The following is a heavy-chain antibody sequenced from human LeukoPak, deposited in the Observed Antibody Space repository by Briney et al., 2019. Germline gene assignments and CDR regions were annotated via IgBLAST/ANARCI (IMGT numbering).Heavy chain of an antibody. V-gene: IGHV1-69*04. Sequence: ASVKVPCKASGGTFSSYAISWVRQAPGQGLEWMGRIIPILGIANYAQKFQGRVTITADKSTSTAYMELSSLRSEDTAVYYCARAGYCSSTSCPLYYGMDVWGQGTTVTVSS. CDR2: IIPILGIA. J-gene: IGHJ6*02. D-gene: IGHD2-2*03. CDR1: GGTFSSYA. CDR3: ARAGYCSSTSCPLYYGMDV.